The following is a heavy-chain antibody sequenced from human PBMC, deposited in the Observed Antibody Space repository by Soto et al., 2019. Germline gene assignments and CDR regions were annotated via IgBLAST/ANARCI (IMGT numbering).Heavy chain of an antibody. J-gene: IGHJ4*02. CDR2: INSDGRNT. Sequence: EVQLVESGGGLVQPGGSLRLSCAASGFTFSNYWMHWVRQVPGKGLVWVSRINSDGRNTSYADFVKGRFTISRDNAKNTLYLQMDSLGAEDRAVYYCARLLAVAGINYWGQGTLVTVSS. D-gene: IGHD6-19*01. CDR3: ARLLAVAGINY. CDR1: GFTFSNYW. V-gene: IGHV3-74*01.